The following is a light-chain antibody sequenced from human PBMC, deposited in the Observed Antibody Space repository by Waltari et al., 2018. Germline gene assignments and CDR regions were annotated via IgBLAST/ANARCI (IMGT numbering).Light chain of an antibody. CDR3: MQGTHWPPFT. J-gene: IGKJ2*01. V-gene: IGKV2-30*02. CDR1: QSLVHSDGNTY. Sequence: VVMTQSPLSLPVTLGQPASISCRSRQSLVHSDGNTYLNWFQQRPGQSPRRLIYKVSNRDSGIPERFSGSGSGTDFTLKISRVEAEDVAVYYCMQGTHWPPFTFGQGTKLEIK. CDR2: KVS.